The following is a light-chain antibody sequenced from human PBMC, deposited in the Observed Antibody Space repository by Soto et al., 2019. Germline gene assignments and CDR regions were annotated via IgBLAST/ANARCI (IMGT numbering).Light chain of an antibody. Sequence: EIVLTQSPGTLSLSLGERATLSCGASQSVSSNYLAWYQQKPGQAPRILIYGASTRATGIPDRFSGGGSGTDFTLTISRLEPEDVAVYYCHQYGSSPQTFGQGTKVDIK. V-gene: IGKV3-20*01. CDR2: GAS. CDR3: HQYGSSPQT. J-gene: IGKJ1*01. CDR1: QSVSSNY.